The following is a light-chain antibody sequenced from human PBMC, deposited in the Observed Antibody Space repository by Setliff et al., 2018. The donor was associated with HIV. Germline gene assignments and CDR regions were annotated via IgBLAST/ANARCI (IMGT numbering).Light chain of an antibody. CDR3: CSNTGSNTDV. J-gene: IGLJ1*01. V-gene: IGLV2-23*01. CDR2: QAS. CDR1: SSDVGRYNL. Sequence: QPALTQPASVSGSPGQSITISCTGTSSDVGRYNLVSWYQQHPGKAPKLIIYQASKRPSGVSNRFSGSKSGNTASLTISGLQADDEADYYCCSNTGSNTDVFGTGTKVTV.